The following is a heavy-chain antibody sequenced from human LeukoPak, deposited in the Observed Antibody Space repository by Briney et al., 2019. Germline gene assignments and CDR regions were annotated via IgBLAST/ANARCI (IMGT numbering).Heavy chain of an antibody. CDR2: ISGRGGST. J-gene: IGHJ4*02. Sequence: PGGSLRLSCAASEFTFSSYAMSWVRQAPGTGLEWVSAISGRGGSTYYADSVKGRFTISRDNSKNTLYLQMNSLTDEDTAVYYCAKDGSYYYGSGSPPFDYWGQGTLVTVSS. CDR3: AKDGSYYYGSGSPPFDY. CDR1: EFTFSSYA. V-gene: IGHV3-23*01. D-gene: IGHD3-10*01.